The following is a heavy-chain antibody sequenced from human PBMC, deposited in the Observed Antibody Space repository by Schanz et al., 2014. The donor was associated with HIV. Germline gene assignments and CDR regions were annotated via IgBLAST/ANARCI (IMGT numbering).Heavy chain of an antibody. CDR2: IIPIFGAA. CDR1: GDGFTTRT. D-gene: IGHD2-21*01. J-gene: IGHJ4*02. V-gene: IGHV1-69*01. CDR3: TREGNYYGGSVPGH. Sequence: QVQLVQSGAEVKKPGSSVKVSCTASGDGFTTRTISWLRQAPGHALEWMGGIIPIFGAAKNAPKFQGRVTITADESTSTAYMELTGLNPEDTATYYCTREGNYYGGSVPGHWGQGALVSVSS.